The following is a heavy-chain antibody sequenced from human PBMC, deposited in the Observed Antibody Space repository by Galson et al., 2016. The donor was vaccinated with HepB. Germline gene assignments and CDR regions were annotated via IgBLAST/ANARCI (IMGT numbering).Heavy chain of an antibody. J-gene: IGHJ4*02. V-gene: IGHV4-39*01. CDR3: ARHRYSIGWNQKHTTLDY. Sequence: SETLSLTCTVSGGSISRSSYYWGWIRQPPGKGLEWIGSIFNSGHTYYNPSLRSRLTISVDTSNNQLSLKLGSVTAADTAVSFCARHRYSIGWNQKHTTLDYWGQGTQVTVSS. CDR2: IFNSGHT. CDR1: GGSISRSSYY. D-gene: IGHD6-19*01.